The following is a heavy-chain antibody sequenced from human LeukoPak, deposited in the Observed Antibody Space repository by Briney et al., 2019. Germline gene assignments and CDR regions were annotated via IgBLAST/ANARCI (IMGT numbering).Heavy chain of an antibody. CDR2: ISYDGSNK. V-gene: IGHV3-30*04. J-gene: IGHJ4*02. D-gene: IGHD3-3*01. CDR3: AREMRSGYYGGCYFDY. CDR1: GFTFSSYA. Sequence: PGGSLRLSCAASGFTFSSYAMHWVRQAPGKGLEWVAVISYDGSNKYYADSVKGRFTISRDNSKNTLYLQMNSLRAEDTAVYYCAREMRSGYYGGCYFDYWGQGTLVTVSS.